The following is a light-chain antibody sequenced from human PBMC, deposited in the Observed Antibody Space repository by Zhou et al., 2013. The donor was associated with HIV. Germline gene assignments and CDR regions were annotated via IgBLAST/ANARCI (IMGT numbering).Light chain of an antibody. V-gene: IGKV3-15*01. J-gene: IGKJ4*01. Sequence: EIVLTQSPATLSLSPGERATVSCRASQGIDNYLAWYQQKPGQAPRLLIYDASNRATGFPARFSGSGSGTEFTLTISSLQSEDFAVYYCQQYNNWPPLTFGGGTKVEIK. CDR1: QGIDNY. CDR2: DAS. CDR3: QQYNNWPPLT.